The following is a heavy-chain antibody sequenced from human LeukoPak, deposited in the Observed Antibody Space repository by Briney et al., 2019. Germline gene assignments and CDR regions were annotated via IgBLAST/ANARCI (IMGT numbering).Heavy chain of an antibody. Sequence: GASVKVSCKVSGYTLTELSMHWVRQAPGKGLEWMGGFDPEDGETIYAQKFQGRVTMTEDTSTDTAYMELSSLRSEDTAVYYCAAWIVVVPAASEGVDYWGQGTLVTVSS. J-gene: IGHJ4*02. CDR2: FDPEDGET. CDR1: GYTLTELS. V-gene: IGHV1-24*01. D-gene: IGHD2-2*01. CDR3: AAWIVVVPAASEGVDY.